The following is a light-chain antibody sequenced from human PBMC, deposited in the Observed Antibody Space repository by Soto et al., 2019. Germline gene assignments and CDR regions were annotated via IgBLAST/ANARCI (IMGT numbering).Light chain of an antibody. CDR3: HQYGSSPLT. CDR2: GGS. J-gene: IGKJ4*01. Sequence: EIVFTQSPGTLSLSPGERATLSCRASQSIHSSSLAWYQQKPGQAPRLLIYGGSSRATGIPDRFSGGGSGTDFSLTISXLETEDFSVYYCHQYGSSPLTFGGGTKVDIK. V-gene: IGKV3-20*01. CDR1: QSIHSSS.